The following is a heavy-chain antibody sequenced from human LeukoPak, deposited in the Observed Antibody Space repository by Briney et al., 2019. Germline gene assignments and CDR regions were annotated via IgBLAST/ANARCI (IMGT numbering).Heavy chain of an antibody. D-gene: IGHD3-9*01. Sequence: ASVKVSCKASGYTFTSYYMHWVRQAPGQGLEWMGIINPSGGSTSYAQKFQGRVTMTRDMSTSTVYMELSSLRSEDTAVYYCARGYDTLTGYHYILPVPQYFDYWGQGTLVTVSS. CDR3: ARGYDTLTGYHYILPVPQYFDY. CDR1: GYTFTSYY. CDR2: INPSGGST. J-gene: IGHJ4*02. V-gene: IGHV1-46*01.